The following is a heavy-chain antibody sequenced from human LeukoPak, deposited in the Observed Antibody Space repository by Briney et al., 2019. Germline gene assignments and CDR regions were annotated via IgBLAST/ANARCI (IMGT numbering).Heavy chain of an antibody. J-gene: IGHJ4*02. CDR2: IKSDGSST. V-gene: IGHV3-74*01. CDR3: AKDWYSSSPGQFDY. D-gene: IGHD6-13*01. CDR1: GFTFSNYW. Sequence: GGSLRLSCAASGFTFSNYWMHWVRQAPGEALMWVSRIKSDGSSTTYADSVKGRFTISRDNSKNTLYLQMNSLRAEDTAVYYCAKDWYSSSPGQFDYWGQGTLVTVSS.